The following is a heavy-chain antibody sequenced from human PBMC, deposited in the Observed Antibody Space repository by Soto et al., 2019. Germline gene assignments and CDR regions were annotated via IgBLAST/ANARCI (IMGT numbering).Heavy chain of an antibody. CDR3: ARRRAAGSGYSSSWYPAFDI. D-gene: IGHD6-13*01. CDR1: GYSFTSYW. V-gene: IGHV5-10-1*01. CDR2: IDPSDSYT. J-gene: IGHJ3*02. Sequence: GESLKISCKGSGYSFTSYWISWVRQMPGKGLEWMGRIDPSDSYTNYSPSFQGHVTISADKSISTAYLQWSSLKASDTAMYYCARRRAAGSGYSSSWYPAFDIWGQGTMVTGSS.